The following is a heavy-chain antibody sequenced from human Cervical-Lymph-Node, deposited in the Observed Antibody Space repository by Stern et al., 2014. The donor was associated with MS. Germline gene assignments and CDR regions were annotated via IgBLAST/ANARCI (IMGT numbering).Heavy chain of an antibody. CDR1: GFTFRNSW. V-gene: IGHV3-74*02. Sequence: EAQLVESGGGLVPPGGSLRLSCVASGFTFRNSWMHWVRQGPGKVLVCVARIKRDRTTITHADSVKGRFTISRDNAKNTLYLQMNSLRVEDTAVYYCTKDTYGPEDYWGQGTSVTVSS. CDR3: TKDTYGPEDY. D-gene: IGHD3-10*01. J-gene: IGHJ4*02. CDR2: IKRDRTTI.